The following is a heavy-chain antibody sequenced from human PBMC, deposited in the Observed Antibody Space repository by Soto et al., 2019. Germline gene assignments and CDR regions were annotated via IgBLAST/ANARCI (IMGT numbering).Heavy chain of an antibody. V-gene: IGHV3-30*03. CDR3: GAGQYFSDY. D-gene: IGHD6-13*01. Sequence: QVQLVESGGGVVQPGRSLRLSCAASGFTFSSYGMHWVRQAPGKGLEWVALISYDGSDKYYADSVKGRFTISRDNSKNTLYLHMNSLRVEDTAVYYCGAGQYFSDYWGQGTLVNVSS. CDR1: GFTFSSYG. J-gene: IGHJ4*02. CDR2: ISYDGSDK.